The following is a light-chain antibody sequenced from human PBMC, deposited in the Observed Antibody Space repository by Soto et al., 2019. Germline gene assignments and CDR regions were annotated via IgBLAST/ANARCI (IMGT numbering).Light chain of an antibody. Sequence: QSVLTQPPSASGAPGQRVTISCSGSSSNIGSNYVNWYQQLPGTAPKLLIYSNNQRPSGVPDRFSGSKSGTSASLAISGLQAEDEADYYCAAWDDSLNGNWVFGGGTKLTVL. CDR3: AAWDDSLNGNWV. J-gene: IGLJ3*02. V-gene: IGLV1-44*01. CDR2: SNN. CDR1: SSNIGSNY.